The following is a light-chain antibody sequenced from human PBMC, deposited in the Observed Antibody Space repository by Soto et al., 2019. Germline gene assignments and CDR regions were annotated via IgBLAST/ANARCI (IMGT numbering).Light chain of an antibody. CDR1: QSVSSY. CDR3: QQYGSPPLT. V-gene: IGKV3-20*01. CDR2: DTS. Sequence: EMVLTQSPGTLSFSVGERVTLSCRASQSVSSYLAWYQQTPGQAPRLLIYDTSNRATGTPDTFSGSGSGTDFYLNISRLEPEDFTVYYCQQYGSPPLTFGGGTTVEIK. J-gene: IGKJ4*01.